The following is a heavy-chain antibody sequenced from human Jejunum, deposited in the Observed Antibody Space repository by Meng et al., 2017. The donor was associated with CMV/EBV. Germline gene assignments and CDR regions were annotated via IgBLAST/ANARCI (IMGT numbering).Heavy chain of an antibody. CDR3: AKGVGATSPRFFDC. CDR1: GFTFETYD. J-gene: IGHJ4*02. V-gene: IGHV3-23*01. CDR2: ISGSGETT. D-gene: IGHD1-26*01. Sequence: AAGFTFETYDMNWVRQAPGKGLEWVSGISGSGETTYYIDSVKGRFTISRDNSKNTLYLQMNSLRVEDTAIYYCAKGVGATSPRFFDCWGQGTLVTVSS.